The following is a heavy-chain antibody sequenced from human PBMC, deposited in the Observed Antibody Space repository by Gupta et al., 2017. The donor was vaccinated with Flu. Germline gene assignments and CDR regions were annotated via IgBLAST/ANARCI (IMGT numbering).Heavy chain of an antibody. J-gene: IGHJ4*02. V-gene: IGHV4-34*01. CDR3: ASYTATSENYFDY. CDR2: INHSGST. CDR1: GGSFSGYY. D-gene: IGHD5-18*01. Sequence: QVQLQQWGAGLLKPSETLSLTCAVYGGSFSGYYWSWIRQPPGKGLEWIGEINHSGSTNYNPSLKSRVIISVDTSKNQFSLKLSSVTAADTAVYYCASYTATSENYFDYWGQGTLVTVSS.